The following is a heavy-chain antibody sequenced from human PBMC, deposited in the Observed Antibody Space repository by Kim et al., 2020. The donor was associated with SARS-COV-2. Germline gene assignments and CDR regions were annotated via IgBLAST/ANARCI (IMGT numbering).Heavy chain of an antibody. CDR3: ARDRRDAKHKVFDY. V-gene: IGHV3-33*01. CDR2: IWYDGSNK. D-gene: IGHD2-2*01. J-gene: IGHJ4*02. Sequence: GGSLRLSCAASGFTFSSYGMHWVRQAPGKGLEWVALIWYDGSNKYYAYSVKGRFTISRDNSKNTLYLQMNSLRAEDTAVYYCARDRRDAKHKVFDYWGQGTLVTVSS. CDR1: GFTFSSYG.